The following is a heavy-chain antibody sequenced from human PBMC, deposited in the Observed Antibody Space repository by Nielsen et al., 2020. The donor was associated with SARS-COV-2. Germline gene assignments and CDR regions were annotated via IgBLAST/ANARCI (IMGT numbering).Heavy chain of an antibody. D-gene: IGHD3-10*01. CDR2: ISWNSGSI. Sequence: GGSLRLSCAASGFTFDDYAMHWVRQAPGKGLEWVSGISWNSGSIGYADSVKGRFTISRDNAKNSLYLQMNSLRAEDTAVYYCARDDGSGSYALDYWGQGTLVTVSS. V-gene: IGHV3-9*01. CDR3: ARDDGSGSYALDY. CDR1: GFTFDDYA. J-gene: IGHJ4*02.